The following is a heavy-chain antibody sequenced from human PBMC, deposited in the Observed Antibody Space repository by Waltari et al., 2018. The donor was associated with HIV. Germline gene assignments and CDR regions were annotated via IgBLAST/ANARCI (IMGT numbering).Heavy chain of an antibody. D-gene: IGHD2-21*02. CDR1: GFTVSSNY. CDR3: ASIAYCGGDCYPRGMDV. J-gene: IGHJ6*02. V-gene: IGHV3-66*01. CDR2: IYSGGST. Sequence: EVQLVESGGGLVQPGGSLRLSCAASGFTVSSNYMSWVRQAPGKGPEGVSVIYSGGSTYYADSVKGRFTISRDNSKNTLYLQMNSLRAEDTAVYYCASIAYCGGDCYPRGMDVWGQGTTVTVSS.